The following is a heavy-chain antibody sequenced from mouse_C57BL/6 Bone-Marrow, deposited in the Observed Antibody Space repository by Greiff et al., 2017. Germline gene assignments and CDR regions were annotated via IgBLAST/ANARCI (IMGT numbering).Heavy chain of an antibody. J-gene: IGHJ3*01. CDR3: ARGGYGNFAWFAY. V-gene: IGHV1-69*01. D-gene: IGHD2-1*01. Sequence: VQLQQSGAELVMPGASVKLSCKASGSTLPSSGMHWVKRRPGQGLEWIGEMDPSDSYPNYNQKFKGKSTLTVDKSSSTAYMQLSSLKSEDSAVYYCARGGYGNFAWFAYWGQGTLVTVSA. CDR1: GSTLPSSG. CDR2: MDPSDSYP.